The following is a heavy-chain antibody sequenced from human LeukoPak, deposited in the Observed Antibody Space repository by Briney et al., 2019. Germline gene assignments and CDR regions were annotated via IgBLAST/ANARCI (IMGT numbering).Heavy chain of an antibody. Sequence: PGGSLRLSCAASGFTFSSYGMHWVRQAPGKGLEWVAVISYDGSNKYYADSVKGRFTISRDNSKNTLYLQMNSLRAEDTAVYYCAKDPYDSSGYYGDAFDIWGQGTMVTVSS. CDR1: GFTFSSYG. V-gene: IGHV3-30*18. CDR2: ISYDGSNK. J-gene: IGHJ3*02. CDR3: AKDPYDSSGYYGDAFDI. D-gene: IGHD3-22*01.